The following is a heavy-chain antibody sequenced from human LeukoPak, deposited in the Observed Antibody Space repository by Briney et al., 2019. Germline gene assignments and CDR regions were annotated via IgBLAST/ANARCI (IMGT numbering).Heavy chain of an antibody. V-gene: IGHV4-34*01. J-gene: IGHJ5*02. D-gene: IGHD3-16*01. CDR1: GGSFSGYY. CDR3: ARRSQENGVITANNWFDP. CDR2: INHSGST. Sequence: PSETLSLTCAVYGGSFSGYYWSWIRQPPGKGLEWIGEINHSGSTNYNPSLKSRVTISVDTSKNQFSLKLSSVTAADTAVYYCARRSQENGVITANNWFDPWGQGTLVTVSS.